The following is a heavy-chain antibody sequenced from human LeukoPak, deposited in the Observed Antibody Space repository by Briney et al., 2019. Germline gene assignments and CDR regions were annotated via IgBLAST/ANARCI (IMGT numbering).Heavy chain of an antibody. Sequence: ASVKVSCKASGGTFSYYAISRVRQAPGQGLEWMGGIIPTFETADSAQKFQGRLTITADESTSTAYMELSSLRAEDTAVYYCARDLVGSHTGYSSGAWDYWGQGTLVTVSS. CDR1: GGTFSYYA. J-gene: IGHJ4*02. CDR3: ARDLVGSHTGYSSGAWDY. D-gene: IGHD3-9*01. CDR2: IIPTFETA. V-gene: IGHV1-69*13.